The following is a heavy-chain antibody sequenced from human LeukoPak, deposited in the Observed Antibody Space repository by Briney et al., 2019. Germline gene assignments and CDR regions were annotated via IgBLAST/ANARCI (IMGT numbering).Heavy chain of an antibody. CDR1: GGSISSSSYY. CDR2: IYYSGST. CDR3: ATEGKMVRGVYTDY. J-gene: IGHJ4*02. D-gene: IGHD3-10*01. Sequence: SETLSLTCTVSGGSISSSSYYWGWIRQPPGKGLEWIGSIYYSGSTYHNPSLKSRVTISVDTSKNQFSLKLSSVTAADTAVYYCATEGKMVRGVYTDYWGQGTLVTVSS. V-gene: IGHV4-39*07.